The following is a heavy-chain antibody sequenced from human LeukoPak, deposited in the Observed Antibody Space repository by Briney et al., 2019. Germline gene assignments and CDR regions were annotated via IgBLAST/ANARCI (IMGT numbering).Heavy chain of an antibody. CDR2: ISFDGSNK. CDR3: AKDLGGTCFDY. D-gene: IGHD2-15*01. J-gene: IGHJ4*02. Sequence: PGGSLRLSCAASGXTFSSYAMHWVPQAPGKGLEWVAVISFDGSNKYYADSVKGRFTISRDNSKNTLFLQMNSLRAEDTAVYYCAKDLGGTCFDYWGQGILVTVSS. CDR1: GXTFSSYA. V-gene: IGHV3-30*18.